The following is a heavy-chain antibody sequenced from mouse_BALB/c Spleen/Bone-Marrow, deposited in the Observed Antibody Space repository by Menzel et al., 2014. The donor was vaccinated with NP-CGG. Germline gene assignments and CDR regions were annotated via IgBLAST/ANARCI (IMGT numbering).Heavy chain of an antibody. CDR2: IRIKANNHAT. D-gene: IGHD2-10*01. CDR1: GFTFSDAW. J-gene: IGHJ2*01. Sequence: EVQGVESGGGLVQPGGSVKLSCAASGFTFSDAWMDWVRQSPEKGLEWVAEIRIKANNHATYYAESVKGRFTISRDDSKSSVYLQMNSLRAEDTGIYYCTTYYGNYWGHGTTLTVSS. V-gene: IGHV6-6*01. CDR3: TTYYGNY.